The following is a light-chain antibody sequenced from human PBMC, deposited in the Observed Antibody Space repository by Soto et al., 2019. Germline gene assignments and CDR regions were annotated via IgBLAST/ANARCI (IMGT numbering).Light chain of an antibody. CDR1: QTITSAY. J-gene: IGKJ4*01. CDR2: DAS. V-gene: IGKV3D-20*01. CDR3: QQYDTSPLT. Sequence: EIVLTQSPATLSLSPGERATLSCGASQTITSAYLAWYQLKPGLAPRLPFYDASNRATGVPDRFSGSGSGTDFTLTISRLEPEDFAVYYCQQYDTSPLTFGGGTKVEIK.